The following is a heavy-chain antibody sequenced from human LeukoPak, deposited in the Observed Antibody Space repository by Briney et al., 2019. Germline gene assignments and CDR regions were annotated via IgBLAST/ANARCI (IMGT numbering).Heavy chain of an antibody. J-gene: IGHJ4*02. D-gene: IGHD5-12*01. CDR2: ISSNGGST. Sequence: GGSLRLSCAASGFTFSTYAMRWVRQAPGKGLEYVSAISSNGGSTYYANSVKGRFTISRDNSKKTLYLRMGSLRPEDMAVYYCARVGYSGYDGFDYWGQGTLVTVSS. CDR1: GFTFSTYA. V-gene: IGHV3-64*01. CDR3: ARVGYSGYDGFDY.